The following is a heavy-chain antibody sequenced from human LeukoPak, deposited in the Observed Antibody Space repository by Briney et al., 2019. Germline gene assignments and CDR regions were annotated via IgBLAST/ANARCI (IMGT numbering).Heavy chain of an antibody. V-gene: IGHV1-18*01. CDR3: ARDRGYCSSTSCSLFPDY. Sequence: GASVKVSCRASGYTSTTYGISWVRQAPGQGLEWMGWISAYNGNTNYAQKLQGRVTMTTDTSTSTAYMELSSLRSEDTAVYYCARDRGYCSSTSCSLFPDYWGQGTLVTVSS. D-gene: IGHD2-2*01. CDR1: GYTSTTYG. CDR2: ISAYNGNT. J-gene: IGHJ4*02.